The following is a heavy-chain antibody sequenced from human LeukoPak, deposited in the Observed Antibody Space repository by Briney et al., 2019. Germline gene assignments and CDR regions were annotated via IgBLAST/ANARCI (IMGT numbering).Heavy chain of an antibody. V-gene: IGHV4-39*07. CDR2: IYYSGST. CDR1: GGSISSSSYY. CDR3: ARVRLSGSMVTRGFDY. D-gene: IGHD4/OR15-4a*01. J-gene: IGHJ4*02. Sequence: SSETLSLTCTVSGGSISSSSYYWGWIRQPPGKGLEWIGSIYYSGSTYYNPSLKSRVTISVDTSKNQFSLKLSSVTAADTAVYYCARVRLSGSMVTRGFDYWGQGTLVTVSS.